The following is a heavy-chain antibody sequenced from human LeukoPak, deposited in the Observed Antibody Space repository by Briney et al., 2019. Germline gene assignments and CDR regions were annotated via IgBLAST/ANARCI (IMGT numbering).Heavy chain of an antibody. CDR2: IYYSGST. J-gene: IGHJ4*02. CDR3: ARLKEGIDY. CDR1: GGSISSYY. V-gene: IGHV4-59*08. D-gene: IGHD3-10*01. Sequence: SETLSLTCTVAGGSISSYYWSWIRQPPGKGLEWIGYIYYSGSTNYNPSLKSRVTISVDTSKNQFSLKLSSVTAADTAVYYCARLKEGIDYWGQGTLVTVSS.